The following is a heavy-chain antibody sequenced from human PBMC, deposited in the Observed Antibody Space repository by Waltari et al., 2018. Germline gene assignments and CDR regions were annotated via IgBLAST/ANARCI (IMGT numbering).Heavy chain of an antibody. Sequence: QVQLQESGPGLVKPSETLSLTCDVSGYFIRSGYYWGWIRPPPGKGLEWIGSIYHSGSTYQNPSLKSRLTISLDTSKNQFSLKLSSVTAADTAVFYCARHPEQLVGYWYFDLWGRGTLVTVSS. CDR2: IYHSGST. CDR3: ARHPEQLVGYWYFDL. J-gene: IGHJ2*01. CDR1: GYFIRSGYY. D-gene: IGHD6-6*01. V-gene: IGHV4-38-2*01.